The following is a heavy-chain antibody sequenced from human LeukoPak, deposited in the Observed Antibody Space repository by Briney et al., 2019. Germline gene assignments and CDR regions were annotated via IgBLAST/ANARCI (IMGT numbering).Heavy chain of an antibody. J-gene: IGHJ5*02. D-gene: IGHD3-22*01. CDR1: GYSISSGYY. CDR3: AKLHEWLLPNWFDL. CDR2: IYHSGST. V-gene: IGHV4-38-2*01. Sequence: PSETLSLTCAVSGYSISSGYYWGWIRQPPREGLEWIVSIYHSGSTYYNQSLKSRVTISVDTSKKQFYLKLSSVTAADTAVYSCAKLHEWLLPNWFDLWGQGTLVTVSS.